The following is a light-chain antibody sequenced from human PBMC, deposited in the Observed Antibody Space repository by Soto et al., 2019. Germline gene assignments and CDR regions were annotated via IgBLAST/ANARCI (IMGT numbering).Light chain of an antibody. J-gene: IGLJ1*01. V-gene: IGLV2-14*03. CDR1: SSDVGAYDF. CDR2: EVG. CDR3: SSYTSGSTRV. Sequence: QSVLTQPASVSGSPGQSITISCTGTSSDVGAYDFVSWYQQHPDKAPKLMIYEVGNRPSGVSNRFSGSKSVNTATLTISGLQAEDEADYYCSSYTSGSTRVFGTGTKVTVL.